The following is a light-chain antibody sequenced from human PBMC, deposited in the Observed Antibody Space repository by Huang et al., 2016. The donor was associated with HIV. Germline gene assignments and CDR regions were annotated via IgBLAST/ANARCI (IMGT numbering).Light chain of an antibody. CDR1: QSVSSSY. CDR3: QQYGGSPAYT. Sequence: EIVLTQSPGTLSLSPGERATLSCRASQSVSSSYLAWYQQKPGQAPRLLIYGASRRATGIPDRFSGSGSGTDFTLTISRLGPEDFAVYYCQQYGGSPAYTFGQGTKLEIK. J-gene: IGKJ2*01. CDR2: GAS. V-gene: IGKV3-20*01.